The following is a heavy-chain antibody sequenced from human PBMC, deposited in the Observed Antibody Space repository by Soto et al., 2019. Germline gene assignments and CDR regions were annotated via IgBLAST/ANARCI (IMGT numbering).Heavy chain of an antibody. Sequence: QVQLQESGPGLVKPSETLSLTCTVSGASVSSGNYYWSWIRQPPGKGLECIGYISYSGSTNYNPSLKSRVXIXTDTSKNQFSLKLSSVTAADTAVYYCARGSGSYYAYWGQGTLVTVSS. V-gene: IGHV4-61*01. D-gene: IGHD1-26*01. J-gene: IGHJ4*02. CDR3: ARGSGSYYAY. CDR1: GASVSSGNYY. CDR2: ISYSGST.